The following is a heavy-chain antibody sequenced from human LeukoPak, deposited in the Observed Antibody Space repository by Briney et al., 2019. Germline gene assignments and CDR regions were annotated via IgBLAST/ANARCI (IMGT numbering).Heavy chain of an antibody. CDR3: ARAYSSSEFDY. D-gene: IGHD6-6*01. CDR2: ISYDGSNK. V-gene: IGHV3-30-3*01. CDR1: GFTFSGYA. J-gene: IGHJ4*02. Sequence: GRSLRLSCAASGFTFSGYAMHWVRQAPGKGLEWVAVISYDGSNKYYADSVKGRFTISRDNSKNTLYLQMNSLRAEDTAVYYCARAYSSSEFDYWGQGTLVTVSS.